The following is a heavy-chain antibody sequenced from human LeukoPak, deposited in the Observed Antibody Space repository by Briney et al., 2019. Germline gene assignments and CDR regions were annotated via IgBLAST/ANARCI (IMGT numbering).Heavy chain of an antibody. D-gene: IGHD6-13*01. CDR2: IDEKRRT. CDR3: ARHGGPYTWYPYYYYYMDV. CDR1: GSFSDHS. V-gene: IGHV4-34*01. Sequence: SETLSLTCAVYGSFSDHSWSWVRQPLGKGLEWIGEIDEKRRTGYPPSLTSRVTMSVNTSKNQFSLKLSSVTAADTAVYFCARHGGPYTWYPYYYYYMDVWGKGTSVTVSS. J-gene: IGHJ6*03.